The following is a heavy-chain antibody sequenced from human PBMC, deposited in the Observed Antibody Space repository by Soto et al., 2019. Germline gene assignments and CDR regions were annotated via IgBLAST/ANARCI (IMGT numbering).Heavy chain of an antibody. V-gene: IGHV5-51*01. CDR3: ARGGVSTRTFDY. CDR1: GYNFAGYW. D-gene: IGHD3-3*01. J-gene: IGHJ4*02. Sequence: GESLKISCKGSGYNFAGYWIAGVREMPGKGLELMGIIYPSDSDTRYRPSFQGQVTISADKSISSAYLQWSSLRASDTAMYYCARGGVSTRTFDYWGQGTLVTVSS. CDR2: IYPSDSDT.